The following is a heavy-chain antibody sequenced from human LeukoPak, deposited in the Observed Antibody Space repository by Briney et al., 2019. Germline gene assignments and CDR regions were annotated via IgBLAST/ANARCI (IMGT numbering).Heavy chain of an antibody. Sequence: GGSLRLSCAASGFTFDDYAMHWVRQAPGKGLEWVSGISWNSGSIGYADSVKGRFTISRDNAKNSLYLQMNSLRAEDTALYYCAKDGSSGYYRNWFDPWGQGTLVTVSS. CDR1: GFTFDDYA. D-gene: IGHD3-22*01. CDR3: AKDGSSGYYRNWFDP. CDR2: ISWNSGSI. V-gene: IGHV3-9*01. J-gene: IGHJ5*02.